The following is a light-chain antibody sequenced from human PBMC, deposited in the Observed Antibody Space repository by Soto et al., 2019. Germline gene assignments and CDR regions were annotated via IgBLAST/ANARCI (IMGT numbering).Light chain of an antibody. Sequence: DIQMTQSPYSLSASVGDRVTITCRASQSISSNLNWYQQKPGKAPNLLIYGASSLQSWVPSRFTGSVSTTDFTLIISSLQPEDFATYYFQHGYITPRTLGQGTKLDIK. CDR2: GAS. V-gene: IGKV1-39*01. CDR1: QSISSN. J-gene: IGKJ2*01. CDR3: QHGYITPRT.